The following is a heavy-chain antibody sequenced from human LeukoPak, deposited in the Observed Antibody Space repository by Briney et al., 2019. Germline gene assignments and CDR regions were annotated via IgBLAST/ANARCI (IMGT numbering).Heavy chain of an antibody. J-gene: IGHJ4*02. CDR3: AKGITRRGGPIDY. CDR2: IYSGGST. D-gene: IGHD3-16*01. Sequence: PGGSLRLSCAASGFTVSSNYMSWVRQAPGKGLEWVSVIYSGGSTYYADSVKGRFTISRDNSKNTLYLQMNSLRAEDTAVYYCAKGITRRGGPIDYWGQGTLVTVSS. V-gene: IGHV3-66*01. CDR1: GFTVSSNY.